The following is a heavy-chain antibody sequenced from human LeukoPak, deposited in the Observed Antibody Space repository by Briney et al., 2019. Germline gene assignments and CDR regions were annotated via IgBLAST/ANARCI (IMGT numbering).Heavy chain of an antibody. Sequence: TGGSLRLSCAASGFTFSSYSMNWVRQAPGKGLEWVSSISSSSSYIYYADSVKGRFTISRDNSKNTLYLQMNSLRAEDSAVYYCARGWFGDIGAFDIWGQGTMVTVSS. D-gene: IGHD3-10*01. J-gene: IGHJ3*02. V-gene: IGHV3-21*01. CDR2: ISSSSSYI. CDR3: ARGWFGDIGAFDI. CDR1: GFTFSSYS.